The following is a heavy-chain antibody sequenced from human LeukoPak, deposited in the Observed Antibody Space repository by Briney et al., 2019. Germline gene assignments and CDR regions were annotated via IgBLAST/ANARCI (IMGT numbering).Heavy chain of an antibody. V-gene: IGHV3-23*01. J-gene: IGHJ4*02. CDR1: GFTFSGYG. CDR2: LSDSGVTT. D-gene: IGHD2/OR15-2a*01. CDR3: AKQRGIYMYRPFED. Sequence: GGSLRLSCAGSGFTFSGYGMSWVRQAPGKGLEWFSGLSDSGVTTYYADSVKGRFTISRDNAKNTLYLQMNSLRAEDTAIYYCAKQRGIYMYRPFEDWGQGTLVTVSS.